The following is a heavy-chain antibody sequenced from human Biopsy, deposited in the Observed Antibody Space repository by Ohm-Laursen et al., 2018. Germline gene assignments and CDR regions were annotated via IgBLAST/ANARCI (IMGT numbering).Heavy chain of an antibody. CDR3: ARLTGDPSY. J-gene: IGHJ4*02. CDR1: GGSLSSGSNY. D-gene: IGHD7-27*01. CDR2: VYHSGTT. Sequence: GTLSLTCAVSGGSLSSGSNYWAWIRQPPGKGLEWIGSVYHSGTTYYSPSLKSRATISVDTSKNQFSLKVISVTAADTAVYYCARLTGDPSYWGQGILVTVSS. V-gene: IGHV4-39*07.